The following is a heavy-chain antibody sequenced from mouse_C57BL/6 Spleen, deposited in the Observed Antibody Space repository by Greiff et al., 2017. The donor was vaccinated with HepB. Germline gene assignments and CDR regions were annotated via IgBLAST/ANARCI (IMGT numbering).Heavy chain of an antibody. CDR1: GYTFTSYW. J-gene: IGHJ2*01. D-gene: IGHD1-1*01. V-gene: IGHV1-64*01. Sequence: QVQLQQPGAELVKPGASVKLSCKASGYTFTSYWMHWVKQRPGQGLEWIGMIHPNSGSTNYNEKFKSKATLTVDKSSSTAYMQLSSLTSEDSAVYYCASLPMSTTVVATDYWGQGTTLTVSS. CDR3: ASLPMSTTVVATDY. CDR2: IHPNSGST.